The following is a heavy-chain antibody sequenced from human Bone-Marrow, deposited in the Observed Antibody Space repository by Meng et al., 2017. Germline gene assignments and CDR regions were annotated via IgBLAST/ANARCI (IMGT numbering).Heavy chain of an antibody. Sequence: GESLKISCTASGFTFGDYAMSWVRQAPGKGLEWVGFIRSKAYGGTTEYAASVKGRFIISRDDSKSIAYLQMNSLKTEDTAVYYCTRRGGYSSSWYFHPAENDAFDIWGQGTMVTVSS. CDR2: IRSKAYGGTT. J-gene: IGHJ3*02. CDR3: TRRGGYSSSWYFHPAENDAFDI. CDR1: GFTFGDYA. D-gene: IGHD6-13*01. V-gene: IGHV3-49*04.